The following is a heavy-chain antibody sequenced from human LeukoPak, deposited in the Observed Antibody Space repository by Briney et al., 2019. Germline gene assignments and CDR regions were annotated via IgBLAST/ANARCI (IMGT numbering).Heavy chain of an antibody. Sequence: SETLSLTCTVSGGSISSSSYYWGWIRQPPGKGLEWIGSIYCSGSTYYNPSLKSRVTISVDTSKNQFSLKLSSVTAADTAVYYCARRWFGELFDYWGQGTLVTVSS. CDR3: ARRWFGELFDY. D-gene: IGHD3-10*01. J-gene: IGHJ4*02. V-gene: IGHV4-39*01. CDR1: GGSISSSSYY. CDR2: IYCSGST.